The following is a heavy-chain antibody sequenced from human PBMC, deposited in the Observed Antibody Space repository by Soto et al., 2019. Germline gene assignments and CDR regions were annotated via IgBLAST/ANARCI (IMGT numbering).Heavy chain of an antibody. Sequence: ASVKVSWKASGYTFTSYGMSWVRQAPGQGLEWMGWISAYNGNTNYAQKLQGRVTMNTDTSTSTAYMELRSLRSDDTAVYYCARDVRDVDSARGPGYYYGMDVWGQGTPVTVSS. CDR3: ARDVRDVDSARGPGYYYGMDV. CDR1: GYTFTSYG. V-gene: IGHV1-18*01. D-gene: IGHD5-18*01. J-gene: IGHJ6*02. CDR2: ISAYNGNT.